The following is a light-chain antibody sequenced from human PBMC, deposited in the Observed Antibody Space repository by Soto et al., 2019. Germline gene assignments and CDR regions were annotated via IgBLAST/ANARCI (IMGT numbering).Light chain of an antibody. CDR1: QSLLHSNGYNY. V-gene: IGKV2-28*01. Sequence: DIVMTQSPVSLPVTPGEPASISCRSSQSLLHSNGYNYLDSYLQKPGQSPQLLIYLGSNRASGVPGRFSASASGTDFTLTISRGEAEDVGVYYCMGALQSPPTFGQGTRLEIK. CDR2: LGS. CDR3: MGALQSPPT. J-gene: IGKJ1*01.